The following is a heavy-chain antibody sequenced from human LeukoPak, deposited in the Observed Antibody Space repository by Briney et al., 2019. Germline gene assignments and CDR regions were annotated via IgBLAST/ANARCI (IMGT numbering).Heavy chain of an antibody. Sequence: GKSLTLSCVVSGFNFDNFAMHWVRQPLGKGLEWVAVISHDGRTKYYADSMKGQITISRDNFKNTLFLQMNNLRSEDTAVYFCARPSPPGDGYNPPDHWGQGTLVTVSS. D-gene: IGHD5-24*01. CDR1: GFNFDNFA. CDR3: ARPSPPGDGYNPPDH. J-gene: IGHJ4*02. CDR2: ISHDGRTK. V-gene: IGHV3-30*04.